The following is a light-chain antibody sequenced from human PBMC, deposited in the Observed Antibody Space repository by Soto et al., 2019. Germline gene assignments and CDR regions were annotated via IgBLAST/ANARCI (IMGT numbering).Light chain of an antibody. CDR3: SSYAGSNNFV. CDR1: SSDVGGYKY. V-gene: IGLV2-8*01. CDR2: EVS. J-gene: IGLJ1*01. Sequence: SALPQPPSSSGSPGQSVTISCTGTSSDVGGYKYVSWYQQHPGKAPKLMIYEVSKRPSGVPDRFSGSKSGNTASLTVSGLQAEDEADYYCSSYAGSNNFVFGTGTKVTVL.